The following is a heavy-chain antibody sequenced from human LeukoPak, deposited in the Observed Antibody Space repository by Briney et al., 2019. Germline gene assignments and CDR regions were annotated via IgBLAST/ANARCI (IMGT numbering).Heavy chain of an antibody. D-gene: IGHD5-18*01. CDR1: GFAFHTYA. V-gene: IGHV3-23*01. CDR2: ISGRGDST. Sequence: GGSLRLSCAASGFAFHTYAMTWVRQAPAGGLEWVSAISGRGDSTYYPDSAKGRFTISRDNPKNTVYLQMNSLRAEDTAVYYCARVVGGYSYGEFDYWGQGTLVTVSS. J-gene: IGHJ4*02. CDR3: ARVVGGYSYGEFDY.